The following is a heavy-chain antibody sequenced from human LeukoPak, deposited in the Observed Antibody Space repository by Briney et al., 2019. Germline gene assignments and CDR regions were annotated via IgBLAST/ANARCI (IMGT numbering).Heavy chain of an antibody. CDR2: INPNSGGT. CDR1: GYTFTGYY. Sequence: GASVKVSCKASGYTFTGYYMHWVRQAPGQGLEWMGWINPNSGGTNYARKFQGRVTMTRDTSISTAYMELSRLRSDDTAVYYCAREADIVVVTNWFDPWGQGTLVTVSS. D-gene: IGHD2-21*01. CDR3: AREADIVVVTNWFDP. V-gene: IGHV1-2*02. J-gene: IGHJ5*02.